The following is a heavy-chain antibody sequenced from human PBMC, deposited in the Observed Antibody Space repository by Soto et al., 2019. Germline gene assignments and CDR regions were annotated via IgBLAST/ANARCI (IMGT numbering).Heavy chain of an antibody. D-gene: IGHD6-6*01. Sequence: QVQLVQSGAEVKKPGSSVKVSCKASGGTFSSYAISWVRQAPGQGLEWMGGIIPIFGTANYAQKFQGRVTITADESTSTAYMELSSLRSEDTAVYYCARTRPRSSSSDYYYGMDVWGQGTTVTVSS. V-gene: IGHV1-69*01. CDR3: ARTRPRSSSSDYYYGMDV. CDR1: GGTFSSYA. CDR2: IIPIFGTA. J-gene: IGHJ6*02.